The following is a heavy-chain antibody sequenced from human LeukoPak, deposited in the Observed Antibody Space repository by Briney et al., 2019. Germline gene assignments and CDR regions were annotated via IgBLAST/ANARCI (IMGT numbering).Heavy chain of an antibody. CDR3: AKDRVVVVAATFDY. Sequence: GSLRLSCAASGFTFSSYAMSWVRQAPGKGLEWVSAISGSGGSTYYADSVKGRFTISRDNSKNALYLQMNSLRAEDTAVYYCAKDRVVVVAATFDYWGQGTLVTVSS. V-gene: IGHV3-23*01. D-gene: IGHD2-15*01. J-gene: IGHJ4*02. CDR2: ISGSGGST. CDR1: GFTFSSYA.